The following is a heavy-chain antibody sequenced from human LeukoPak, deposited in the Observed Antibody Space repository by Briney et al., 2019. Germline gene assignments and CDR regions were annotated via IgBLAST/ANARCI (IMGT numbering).Heavy chain of an antibody. D-gene: IGHD3-10*01. J-gene: IGHJ4*02. CDR2: IYYSWGT. CDR3: ARNVTAGFFDF. V-gene: IGHV4-38-2*01. Sequence: EPSETLSLTCAVSGSSITSDYFWGWIRRPPGKGLEWIATIYYSWGTYFNPSLKSRVSISLDASKNQFSLKLTSLTAADTAIYYCARNVTAGFFDFWGQGILVTVSS. CDR1: GSSITSDYF.